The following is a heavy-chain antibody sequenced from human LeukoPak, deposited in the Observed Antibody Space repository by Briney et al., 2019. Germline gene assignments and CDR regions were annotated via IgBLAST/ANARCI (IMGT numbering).Heavy chain of an antibody. V-gene: IGHV3-66*01. CDR2: IYSGGST. D-gene: IGHD3-10*01. Sequence: GGSLRLSCAASGFTVSSNYMSWVRQAPGKGLEWVSVIYSGGSTYYADSVKGRFTISRDNSKNTLYLQMNSLRAEDTAVYYCARDGGGSGINWFDPWGQGTLVTVSS. CDR3: ARDGGGSGINWFDP. CDR1: GFTVSSNY. J-gene: IGHJ5*02.